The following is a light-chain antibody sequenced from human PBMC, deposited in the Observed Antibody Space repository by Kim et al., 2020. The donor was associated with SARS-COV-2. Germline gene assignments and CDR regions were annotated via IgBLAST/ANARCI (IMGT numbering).Light chain of an antibody. V-gene: IGKV1-39*01. CDR3: QQSHTAPLLT. J-gene: IGKJ4*01. CDR2: AAS. CDR1: QSISTY. Sequence: DIQMTQSPSSLSASVGDRVTIACRASQSISTYLNWYQQKPGKAPKLLIYAASSLQSGVPSRFSVSGSGTDFTLTISSLQPEDFATDYCQQSHTAPLLTFGGGTNVDIK.